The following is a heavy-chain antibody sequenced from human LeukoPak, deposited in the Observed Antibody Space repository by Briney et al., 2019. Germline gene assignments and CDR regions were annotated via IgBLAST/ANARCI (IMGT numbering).Heavy chain of an antibody. Sequence: ASVKVSCKASGYTFTSYDINWVRQATGQGLEWMGWMNPNSGNTGYAQKFQGRVTMTRNTSISTAYMELSSLRSEDTAVYYCARAGSSWYEYNWFDPWGQGTLVTVSS. V-gene: IGHV1-8*01. D-gene: IGHD6-13*01. J-gene: IGHJ5*02. CDR2: MNPNSGNT. CDR1: GYTFTSYD. CDR3: ARAGSSWYEYNWFDP.